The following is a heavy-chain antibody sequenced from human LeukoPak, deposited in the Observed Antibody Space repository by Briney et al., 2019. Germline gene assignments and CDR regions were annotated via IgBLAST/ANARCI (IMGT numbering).Heavy chain of an antibody. D-gene: IGHD3-10*01. CDR2: IKQDGSEK. V-gene: IGHV3-7*01. CDR3: ARDSNVRGAPFDY. J-gene: IGHJ4*02. Sequence: PGGSLRLSCAASGFTFSSYWMSWVRQAPGKGLEWVANIKQDGSEKYYVDSVKGRFTISRDNAKNTLYLQMNSLRAEDTAVYYCARDSNVRGAPFDYWGQGTLVTVSS. CDR1: GFTFSSYW.